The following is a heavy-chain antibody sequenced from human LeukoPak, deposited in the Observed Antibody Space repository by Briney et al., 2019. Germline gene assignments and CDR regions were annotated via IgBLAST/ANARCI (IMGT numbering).Heavy chain of an antibody. CDR3: AREQGNGLDY. CDR2: ISTYNGNT. Sequence: ASVKVSCKASGYTFTSYGISWVRQAPGQGLEWMGWISTYNGNTHYAQNLQVIVTMTTDTSTSTAYMELRSLRSDDTAVYYCAREQGNGLDYWSQGTLVTVSS. V-gene: IGHV1-18*01. J-gene: IGHJ4*02. D-gene: IGHD2-8*01. CDR1: GYTFTSYG.